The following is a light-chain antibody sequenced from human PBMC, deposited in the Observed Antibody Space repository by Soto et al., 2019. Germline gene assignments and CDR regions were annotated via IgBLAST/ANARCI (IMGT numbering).Light chain of an antibody. V-gene: IGKV3-11*01. CDR1: QSVSNY. Sequence: ETLLTQSPGTLSLSPGERATLSCRASQSVSNYLAWFQQKPGQAPRLLIFDTTNRAPGTPARFSGSGSVTDFTLTISSLEPEDFAVYYCQQRRNLPYPFGQGTKLEIK. J-gene: IGKJ2*01. CDR2: DTT. CDR3: QQRRNLPYP.